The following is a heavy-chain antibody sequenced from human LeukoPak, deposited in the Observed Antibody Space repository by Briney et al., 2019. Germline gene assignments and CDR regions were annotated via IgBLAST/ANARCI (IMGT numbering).Heavy chain of an antibody. Sequence: TGGSLRLSCAASGFTFSSYCMHWVRQAPGKGLVWVSRINSDGSSTSCADSVKGRFTISRDNAKNTLYLLMNSLRAEDTAVYYCACITGTWGNWFDPWGQGTLVTVSS. CDR2: INSDGSST. J-gene: IGHJ5*02. D-gene: IGHD1-7*01. CDR3: ACITGTWGNWFDP. CDR1: GFTFSSYC. V-gene: IGHV3-74*01.